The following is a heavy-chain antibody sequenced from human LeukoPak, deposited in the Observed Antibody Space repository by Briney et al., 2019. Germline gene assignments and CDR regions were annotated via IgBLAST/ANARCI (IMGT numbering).Heavy chain of an antibody. CDR1: GFTVSSNY. CDR3: AKSLYGGCDY. J-gene: IGHJ4*02. V-gene: IGHV3-23*01. D-gene: IGHD3-16*02. CDR2: VNGNGGST. Sequence: GGSLRLSCAASGFTVSSNYMSWVRQAPGKGLEWVSGVNGNGGSTSYADSVKGRFTIFRDNSKNTVYLQMNSLRVEDTAVYYCAKSLYGGCDYWGQGTVVTVSS.